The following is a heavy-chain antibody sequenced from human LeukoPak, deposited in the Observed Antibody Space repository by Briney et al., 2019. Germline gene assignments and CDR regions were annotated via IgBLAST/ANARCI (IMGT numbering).Heavy chain of an antibody. CDR2: INYSGGT. CDR3: AREYSSSAPPLY. Sequence: TSETLSLTCTVSGGSISTYYWSWIRQPPGKGLEWIGNINYSGGTKYNPSLKSRVTISVDTSKNQFSLKLSSVTAADTALYYRAREYSSSAPPLYWGQGTLVTVSS. CDR1: GGSISTYY. J-gene: IGHJ4*02. V-gene: IGHV4-59*01. D-gene: IGHD6-13*01.